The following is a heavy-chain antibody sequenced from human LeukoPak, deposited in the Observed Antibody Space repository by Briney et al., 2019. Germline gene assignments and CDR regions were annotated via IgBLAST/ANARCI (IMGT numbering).Heavy chain of an antibody. CDR3: ARRSGYDWLVAFDI. CDR2: IYYSGST. CDR1: GGSISSSSYY. J-gene: IGHJ3*02. Sequence: SETLSLTCTVSGGSISSSSYYWGWIRQPPGKGLEWIGSIYYSGSTYYNPSLKSRVTISVDTSKNQFSLKLSSVTAADTAVYYCARRSGYDWLVAFDIWGQGTMVTVSS. V-gene: IGHV4-39*01. D-gene: IGHD5-12*01.